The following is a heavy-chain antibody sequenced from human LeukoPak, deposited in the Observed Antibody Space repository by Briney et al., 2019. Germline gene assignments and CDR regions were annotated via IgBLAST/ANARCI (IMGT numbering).Heavy chain of an antibody. D-gene: IGHD3-10*01. J-gene: IGHJ4*02. CDR1: GFSISDYY. Sequence: GGSLRLSCAASGFSISDYYMSWIRQSPGKGLEWISYVTSSGGSTKYADSVKGRFTISRDNAKNSVALQMNSLRAEDTAVYYCTRESRGSYFAFESWGQGTLVTVSS. CDR2: VTSSGGST. V-gene: IGHV3-11*01. CDR3: TRESRGSYFAFES.